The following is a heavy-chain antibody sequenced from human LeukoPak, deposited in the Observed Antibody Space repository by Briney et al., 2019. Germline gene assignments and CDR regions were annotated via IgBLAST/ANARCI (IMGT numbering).Heavy chain of an antibody. Sequence: PGGSLRPSCAASGFTFSGYAFIWVRQAPGKGLEWVSGISGSGGNTDYADSVKGRFTIFRDNTKNTLSLQMNSLRAEDTAVYYCAKWFLGLDVWGQGTTVTVSS. J-gene: IGHJ6*02. CDR3: AKWFLGLDV. V-gene: IGHV3-23*01. CDR2: ISGSGGNT. D-gene: IGHD2/OR15-2a*01. CDR1: GFTFSGYA.